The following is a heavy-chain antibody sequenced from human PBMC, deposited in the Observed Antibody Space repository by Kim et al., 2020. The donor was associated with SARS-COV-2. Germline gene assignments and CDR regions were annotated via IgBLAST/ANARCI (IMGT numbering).Heavy chain of an antibody. J-gene: IGHJ6*02. Sequence: GSTYYADSVKGRFTISRANSKTTLYLQMNSLRAEDTAVYYCAREATTADVWGQGTTVTVSS. V-gene: IGHV3-23*01. CDR3: AREATTADV. CDR2: GST.